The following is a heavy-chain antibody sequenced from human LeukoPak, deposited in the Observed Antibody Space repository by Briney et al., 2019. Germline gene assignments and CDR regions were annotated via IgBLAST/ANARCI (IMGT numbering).Heavy chain of an antibody. D-gene: IGHD3-22*01. CDR3: ARAHILYDGSGYPYYFDY. Sequence: ASVKVSCKASGYTFTGYYMHWVRQAPGQGLEWMGWINPNSGGTNYAQKFQGRVTMTRDTSISTAYMELSRLRSDDTAVYYCARAHILYDGSGYPYYFDYWGQGTLVTVSS. J-gene: IGHJ4*02. V-gene: IGHV1-2*02. CDR1: GYTFTGYY. CDR2: INPNSGGT.